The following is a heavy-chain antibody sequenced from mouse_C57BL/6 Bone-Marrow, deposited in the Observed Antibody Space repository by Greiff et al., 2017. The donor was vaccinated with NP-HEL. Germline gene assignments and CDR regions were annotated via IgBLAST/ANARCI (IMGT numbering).Heavy chain of an antibody. CDR3: ARSYGSSYVRYAMDY. CDR2: INPNNGGT. V-gene: IGHV1-26*01. Sequence: EVQLQQSGPELVKPGASVKISCKASGYTFTDYYMNWVKQSHGKSLEWIGDINPNNGGTNYNEKFKSKATLTVDKSSSTAYMQLSSLTSEDSAVXYSARSYGSSYVRYAMDYWGQGTSVTVSS. CDR1: GYTFTDYY. J-gene: IGHJ4*01. D-gene: IGHD1-1*01.